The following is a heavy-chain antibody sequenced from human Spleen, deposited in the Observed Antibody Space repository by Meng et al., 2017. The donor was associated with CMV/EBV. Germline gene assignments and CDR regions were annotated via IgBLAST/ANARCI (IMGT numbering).Heavy chain of an antibody. CDR3: ARAGTYLKVYYYYGMDV. Sequence: SVKVSCKASGGTFSSYAISWVRQAPGQGLEWMGGIIPIFGTANYAQKFQGRVTITTDESTSTAYMELSSLRSEDTAVYYCARAGTYLKVYYYYGMDVWGQGTTVTVSS. D-gene: IGHD3-10*01. V-gene: IGHV1-69*05. CDR1: GGTFSSYA. CDR2: IIPIFGTA. J-gene: IGHJ6*02.